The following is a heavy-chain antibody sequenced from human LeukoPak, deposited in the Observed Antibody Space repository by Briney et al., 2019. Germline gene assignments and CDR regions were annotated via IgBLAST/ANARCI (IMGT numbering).Heavy chain of an antibody. CDR1: GFTFSSYA. CDR3: AKSRGYYYDSSGYYYGD. D-gene: IGHD3-22*01. Sequence: GVSLRLSCAASGFTFSSYAMSWVRQAPGKGLEWVSAISGSGGSTYYADSVKGRFTISRDNSKNTLYLQMNSLRAEDTAVYYCAKSRGYYYDSSGYYYGDWGQGTLVTVSS. J-gene: IGHJ4*02. V-gene: IGHV3-23*01. CDR2: ISGSGGST.